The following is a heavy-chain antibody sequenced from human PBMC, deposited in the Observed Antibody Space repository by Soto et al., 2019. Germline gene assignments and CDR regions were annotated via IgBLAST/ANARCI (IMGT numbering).Heavy chain of an antibody. CDR2: ISGSGGST. Sequence: PGGSLRLSCAASGFAFSSYAMSWVRQAPGKGLEWVSAISGSGGSTYYADSVKGRFTISRDNSKNTLYLQMNSLRAEDTAVYYCAKSKGIAVAEGVYWGQGTLVTVSS. D-gene: IGHD6-19*01. CDR1: GFAFSSYA. J-gene: IGHJ4*02. CDR3: AKSKGIAVAEGVY. V-gene: IGHV3-23*01.